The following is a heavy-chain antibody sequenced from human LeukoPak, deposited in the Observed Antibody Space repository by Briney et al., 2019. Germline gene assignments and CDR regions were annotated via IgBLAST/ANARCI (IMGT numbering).Heavy chain of an antibody. CDR3: ASESIALFY. Sequence: SQTLSLTCTVSGGSISSGSYYWGWIRQPPGKGLEWIGSIYHSGSTYYNPSLKSRVTISVDTSKNQFSLKLSSVTAADTAVYYCASESIALFYWGQGTLVTVSS. CDR1: GGSISSGSYY. J-gene: IGHJ4*02. V-gene: IGHV4-39*07. D-gene: IGHD6-6*01. CDR2: IYHSGST.